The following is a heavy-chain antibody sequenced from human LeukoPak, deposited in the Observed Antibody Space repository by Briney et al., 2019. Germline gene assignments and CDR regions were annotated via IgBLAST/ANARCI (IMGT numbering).Heavy chain of an antibody. V-gene: IGHV3-49*04. Sequence: GGSWILSGAAFGFTFGDYGMSGARQAPGRGLEWVAFIITMAYGPTTEYAPPVSDRFISARDDSNRIAEVQANSLNTEDTALYYCTRDATIDSSLRGYWGRGTPVTVSS. CDR3: TRDATIDSSLRGY. D-gene: IGHD3-10*01. J-gene: IGHJ4*02. CDR2: IITMAYGPTT. CDR1: GFTFGDYG.